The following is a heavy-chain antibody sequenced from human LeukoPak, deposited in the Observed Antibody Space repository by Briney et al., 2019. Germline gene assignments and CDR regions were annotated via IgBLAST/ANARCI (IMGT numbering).Heavy chain of an antibody. CDR2: IYYSGST. J-gene: IGHJ5*02. CDR3: ARDCIAAAGTSGFDP. D-gene: IGHD6-13*01. CDR1: GGSISSYY. V-gene: IGHV4-59*01. Sequence: SETLSLTCTVSGGSISSYYWSWIQQPPGKGLEWIGYIYYSGSTNYNPSLKSRVTISVDTSKNQFSLKLSSVTAADTAVYYCARDCIAAAGTSGFDPWGQGTLVTVSS.